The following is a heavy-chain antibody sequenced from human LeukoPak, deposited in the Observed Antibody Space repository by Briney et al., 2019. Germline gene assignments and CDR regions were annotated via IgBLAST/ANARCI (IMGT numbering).Heavy chain of an antibody. CDR3: AKDRDDFWSGYSDY. J-gene: IGHJ4*02. V-gene: IGHV3-23*01. CDR2: ISGSGGST. Sequence: GGSLKLSCAASGFTFSSYAMSWVRQAPGKGLEWVSAISGSGGSTYYADSVKGRFTISRDNSKNTLYLQMNSLRAEDTAVYYCAKDRDDFWSGYSDYWGQGTLVTVSS. CDR1: GFTFSSYA. D-gene: IGHD3-3*01.